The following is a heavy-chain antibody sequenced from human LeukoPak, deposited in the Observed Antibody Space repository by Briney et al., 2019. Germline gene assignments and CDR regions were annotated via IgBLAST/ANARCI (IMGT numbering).Heavy chain of an antibody. CDR2: ISGSGGGT. V-gene: IGHV3-23*01. CDR1: GFTFSSYA. J-gene: IGHJ4*02. Sequence: PGGSLRLSCAASGFTFSSYAMSWVRQAPEKGLEWVATISGSGGGTYYADSVRGRFTISRDDSENTLYLQMNSLRAEDTAVYYCAKGSSSGRPYFFDYWGQGSLVAVSS. CDR3: AKGSSSGRPYFFDY. D-gene: IGHD3-10*01.